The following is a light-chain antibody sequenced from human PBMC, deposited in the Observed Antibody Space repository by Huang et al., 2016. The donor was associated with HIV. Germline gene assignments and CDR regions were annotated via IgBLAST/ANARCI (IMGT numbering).Light chain of an antibody. CDR1: QDITND. CDR3: LQDFTYPRT. CDR2: AAS. V-gene: IGKV1-6*02. J-gene: IGKJ1*01. Sequence: AIQLTQSPSSLSASVGDRVTITCRASQDITNDLGWYQQKPGKAPKLLISAASTLRSGVPSRCSGSVSGTDFTLTISSLQPEDFATYFCLQDFTYPRTFGQGTRVEI.